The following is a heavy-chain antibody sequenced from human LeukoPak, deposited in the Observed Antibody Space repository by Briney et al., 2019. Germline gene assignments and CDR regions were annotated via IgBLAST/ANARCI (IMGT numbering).Heavy chain of an antibody. CDR2: IYYSGST. CDR1: GGSISSYY. D-gene: IGHD3-22*01. J-gene: IGHJ6*02. CDR3: AGGDYYDSSGYYVYYYGMDV. Sequence: SETLSLTGTVSGGSISSYYWSWIRQPPGKGLEWIGYIYYSGSTNYNPSLKSRVTISVDTSKNQLSLKLSSVTAADTAVYYCAGGDYYDSSGYYVYYYGMDVWGQGTTVTVSS. V-gene: IGHV4-59*01.